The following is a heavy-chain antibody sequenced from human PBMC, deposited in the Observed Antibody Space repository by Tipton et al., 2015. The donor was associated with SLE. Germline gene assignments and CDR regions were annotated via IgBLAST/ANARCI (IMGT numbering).Heavy chain of an antibody. J-gene: IGHJ4*02. D-gene: IGHD2-2*01. V-gene: IGHV4-39*07. CDR2: ISYSGAT. CDR3: TTARTGCSRNSCYIDN. Sequence: TLSLTCVVSGGSITTRSYYWGWIRQPPGKGLEWIASISYSGATYYNPSLKRRVIISLDTSRNHFSLKLTSVTAADTAVYYCTTARTGCSRNSCYIDNWGRGTMVKVYS. CDR1: GGSITTRSYY.